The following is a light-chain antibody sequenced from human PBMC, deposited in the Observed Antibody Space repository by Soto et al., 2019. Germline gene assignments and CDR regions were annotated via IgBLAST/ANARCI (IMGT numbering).Light chain of an antibody. CDR2: DAS. CDR1: QDFSNF. V-gene: IGKV1-9*01. Sequence: DIQLTQSPSFLSASIGDRVTITCRASQDFSNFLAWYQQKPGRAPKLLMYDASTVQSGDPSRFGGSGSGTEFTLTISRLQPEDFATYYCQQLYSFPLTFGGGTKVEIK. CDR3: QQLYSFPLT. J-gene: IGKJ4*01.